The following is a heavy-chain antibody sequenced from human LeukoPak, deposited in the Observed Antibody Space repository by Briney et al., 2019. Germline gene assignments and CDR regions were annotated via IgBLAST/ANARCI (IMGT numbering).Heavy chain of an antibody. CDR1: GGSISSGSYY. D-gene: IGHD6-13*01. Sequence: SETLSLTCTVSGGSISSGSYYWSWIRQPPGKGLEWIGYIYYSGSTNYNPSLKSRVTISVDTSKNQFSLKLSSVTAADTAVYYCARVGEQEHYYYYYMDVWGKGTTVTVSS. CDR2: IYYSGST. J-gene: IGHJ6*03. V-gene: IGHV4-61*01. CDR3: ARVGEQEHYYYYYMDV.